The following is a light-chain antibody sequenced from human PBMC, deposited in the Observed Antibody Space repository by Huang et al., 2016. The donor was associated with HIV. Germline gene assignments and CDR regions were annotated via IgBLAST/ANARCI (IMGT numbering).Light chain of an antibody. CDR3: QQRSNWPPTLT. CDR2: DAS. J-gene: IGKJ4*01. V-gene: IGKV3-11*01. Sequence: EIVLTQSPATLSLSPGERATLSCRASQSVSSYLAWYQQKPGQAPRLLIYDASTRATGILARFSGSGSGTDFTLTISTLEPEDFAVYYCQQRSNWPPTLTFGGGTKLEIK. CDR1: QSVSSY.